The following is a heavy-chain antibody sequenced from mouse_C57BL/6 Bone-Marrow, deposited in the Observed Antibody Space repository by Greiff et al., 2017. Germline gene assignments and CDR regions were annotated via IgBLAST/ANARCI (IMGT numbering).Heavy chain of an antibody. Sequence: QVQLQQSGAELARPGASVKLSCKASGYTFTSYGISWVKQRTGQGLEWIGEIYPRSGNTYYNEKFKGKATLTADKSSSTAYMELRSLTSEDSAVYFCARSKGYYYGGSADYWGQGTTLTVSS. J-gene: IGHJ2*01. D-gene: IGHD1-1*01. V-gene: IGHV1-81*01. CDR3: ARSKGYYYGGSADY. CDR1: GYTFTSYG. CDR2: IYPRSGNT.